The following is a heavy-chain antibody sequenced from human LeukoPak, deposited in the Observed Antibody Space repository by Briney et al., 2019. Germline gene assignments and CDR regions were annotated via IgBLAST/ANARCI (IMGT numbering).Heavy chain of an antibody. CDR3: ARDRGAYCGGDCYLGFDY. V-gene: IGHV3-21*01. D-gene: IGHD2-21*02. CDR2: IAGSSGYI. Sequence: GSLRLSCAASGFMFDDYGMSWVRQAPGKGLEWVSSIAGSSGYISYADSVKGRFTISRDNAKKSLYLQMTSLTAEDTAVYYCARDRGAYCGGDCYLGFDYWGRGTLVTVSS. J-gene: IGHJ4*01. CDR1: GFMFDDYG.